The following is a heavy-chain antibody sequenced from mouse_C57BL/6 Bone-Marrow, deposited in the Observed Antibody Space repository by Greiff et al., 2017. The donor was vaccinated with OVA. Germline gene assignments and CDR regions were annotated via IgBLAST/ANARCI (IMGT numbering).Heavy chain of an antibody. V-gene: IGHV1-19*01. CDR3: ARRGRYYSNPWFAY. D-gene: IGHD2-5*01. J-gene: IGHJ3*01. Sequence: VQLQQSGPVLVKPGASVKMSCKASGYTFTDYYMNWVKQSHGKSLEWIGVINPYNGGTSYNQKFKGKATLTVDKSSSTAYLELNSLTSEDSAVYYCARRGRYYSNPWFAYWGQGTLVTVSA. CDR2: INPYNGGT. CDR1: GYTFTDYY.